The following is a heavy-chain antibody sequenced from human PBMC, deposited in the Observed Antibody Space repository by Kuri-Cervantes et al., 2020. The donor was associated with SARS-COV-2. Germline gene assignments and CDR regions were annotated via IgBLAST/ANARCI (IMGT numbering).Heavy chain of an antibody. CDR3: ARASRLHIYVFDN. D-gene: IGHD4-11*01. CDR2: INHSGST. V-gene: IGHV4-34*01. CDR1: GGSFSGYY. J-gene: IGHJ4*02. Sequence: SQTLSLTCAVYGGSFSGYYWSWIRQPPGKGLEWIGEINHSGSTNYNPSLKSRVTISVDTSKNQFSLKLSSLTAADTAVYYCARASRLHIYVFDNWGQGTLVTVSS.